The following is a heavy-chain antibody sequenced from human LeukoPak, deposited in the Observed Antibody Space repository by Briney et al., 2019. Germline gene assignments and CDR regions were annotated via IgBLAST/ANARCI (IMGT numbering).Heavy chain of an antibody. V-gene: IGHV3-30-3*01. J-gene: IGHJ4*02. CDR2: ISYDGSNK. Sequence: GGSLRLSCAASGFTFSSYAMHWVRQAPGKGLEWVAVISYDGSNKYYADSVKGRFTISRDNSKNTLYLQMNSLRAEDTAVYYCATRVGATIRDWGQGTLVTVSS. CDR3: ATRVGATIRD. CDR1: GFTFSSYA. D-gene: IGHD1-26*01.